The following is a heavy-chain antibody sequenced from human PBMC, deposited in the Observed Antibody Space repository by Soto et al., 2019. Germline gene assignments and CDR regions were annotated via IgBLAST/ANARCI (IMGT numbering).Heavy chain of an antibody. Sequence: QVQLVQSGAEVKKPGASVKVSCKASGYTFTGYYMHWVRQAPGQGLEWMGWINPNSGGTNFAQKFQGRVTMTRDTSISTAYMELSRLRSDDTAVYYCARGRAPDLHWGYCSSTSCQNPAFDIWGQGTMVTVSS. J-gene: IGHJ3*02. CDR1: GYTFTGYY. V-gene: IGHV1-2*02. D-gene: IGHD2-2*01. CDR3: ARGRAPDLHWGYCSSTSCQNPAFDI. CDR2: INPNSGGT.